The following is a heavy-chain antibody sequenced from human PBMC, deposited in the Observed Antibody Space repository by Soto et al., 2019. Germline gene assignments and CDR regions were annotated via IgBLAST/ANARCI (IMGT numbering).Heavy chain of an antibody. D-gene: IGHD5-12*01. CDR1: GITYNTYA. Sequence: QVQLVQSGAEMKKPGASVKLSCKACGITYNTYAIHWVRQAPGQGLEWMGWINAGNGDTRYSQNFQGRVTLTRDTSASTVYMDLDSLKFEDTGVYYCARAISGYVTWGQGTLVTVSS. CDR2: INAGNGDT. CDR3: ARAISGYVT. V-gene: IGHV1-3*01. J-gene: IGHJ4*02.